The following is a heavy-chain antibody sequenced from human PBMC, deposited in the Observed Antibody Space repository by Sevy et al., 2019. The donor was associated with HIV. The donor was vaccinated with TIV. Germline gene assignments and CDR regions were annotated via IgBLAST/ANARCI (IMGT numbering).Heavy chain of an antibody. CDR3: ARESYYYDSSGDNWFDP. Sequence: GGSLRLSCAASGFTFSSYAMSWVRQAPGKGLEWVSAISGSGGSTYYADSVKGRFTISRDNSKNTLYLQMNSLRAEDTAVYYCARESYYYDSSGDNWFDPWGQGTLVTVSS. D-gene: IGHD3-22*01. CDR2: ISGSGGST. J-gene: IGHJ5*02. CDR1: GFTFSSYA. V-gene: IGHV3-23*01.